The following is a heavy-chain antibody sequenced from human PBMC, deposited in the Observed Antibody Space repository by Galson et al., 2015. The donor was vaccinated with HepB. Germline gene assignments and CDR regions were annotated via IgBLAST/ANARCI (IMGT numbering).Heavy chain of an antibody. D-gene: IGHD5-18*01. CDR1: GFTFSSYG. Sequence: SLRLSCAASGFTFSSYGMHWVRQAPGKGLEWVAAIWYDGSNKYYADSVKGRFTISRDNSKNTLYLQMNSLRAEDTAVYYCAREGVDTAMVTFSPLDYWGQGTLVTVSS. CDR3: AREGVDTAMVTFSPLDY. V-gene: IGHV3-33*01. J-gene: IGHJ4*02. CDR2: IWYDGSNK.